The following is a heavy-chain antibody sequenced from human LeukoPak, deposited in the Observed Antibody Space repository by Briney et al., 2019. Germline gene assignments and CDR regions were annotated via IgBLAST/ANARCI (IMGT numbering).Heavy chain of an antibody. CDR2: INWNGGST. CDR3: ARVSFWTGYKVPRLDYYYMDV. D-gene: IGHD3/OR15-3a*01. J-gene: IGHJ6*03. CDR1: GFTFDDHG. Sequence: GGSLRLSCAASGFTFDDHGMSWVRQAPGKGLEWVSGINWNGGSTGYADSVKGRFTISRDNAKNSLYLQMNSLRAEDTALYYCARVSFWTGYKVPRLDYYYMDVWGKGTTVTVSS. V-gene: IGHV3-20*04.